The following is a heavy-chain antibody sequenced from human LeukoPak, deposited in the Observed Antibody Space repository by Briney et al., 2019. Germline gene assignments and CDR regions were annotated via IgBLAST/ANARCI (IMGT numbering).Heavy chain of an antibody. Sequence: GGSLRLSCAASWFTVSSNYMTWVRQAPGKGLEWVSVVYTGGSTYSADSVKGRFTISRDNSKNTLYLQMNSLRAADTAVYYCVRGLAAAGLYFDYWGQGTLVTVSS. CDR3: VRGLAAAGLYFDY. CDR2: VYTGGST. V-gene: IGHV3-53*01. CDR1: WFTVSSNY. D-gene: IGHD6-13*01. J-gene: IGHJ4*02.